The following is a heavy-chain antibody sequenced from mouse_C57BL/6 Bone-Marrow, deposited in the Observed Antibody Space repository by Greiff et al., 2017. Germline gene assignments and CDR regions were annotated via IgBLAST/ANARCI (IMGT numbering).Heavy chain of an antibody. CDR2: IHPNSGST. V-gene: IGHV1-64*01. D-gene: IGHD2-3*01. CDR3: ARVTTRYYYAMDY. Sequence: LQQPGAELVKPGASVKLSCKASGYTFTSYWMHWVKQRPGQGLEWIGMIHPNSGSTNYNEKFKSKATLTVDKSSSTAYMQLSSLTSEDSAVYYCARVTTRYYYAMDYWGQGTSVTVSS. CDR1: GYTFTSYW. J-gene: IGHJ4*01.